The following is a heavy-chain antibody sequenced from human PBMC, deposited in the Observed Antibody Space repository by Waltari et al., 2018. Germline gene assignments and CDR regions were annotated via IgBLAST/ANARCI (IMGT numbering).Heavy chain of an antibody. D-gene: IGHD6-6*01. CDR2: INHSGRT. Sequence: QVQLQQWGAGLLKPSATLSLTCAVYGGSFSGYYWSWIRQPPGKGLEWIGEINHSGRTNYNPSLKSRVTISVDTSKNQFSLKLSSVTAADMAVYYCAREPTIAARRGIDYWGQGTLVTVSS. CDR1: GGSFSGYY. V-gene: IGHV4-34*01. CDR3: AREPTIAARRGIDY. J-gene: IGHJ4*02.